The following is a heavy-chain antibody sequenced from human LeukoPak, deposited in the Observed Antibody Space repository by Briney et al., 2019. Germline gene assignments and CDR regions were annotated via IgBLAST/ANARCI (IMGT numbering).Heavy chain of an antibody. V-gene: IGHV3-11*01. CDR3: TRQRRGTYYVFDS. D-gene: IGHD3-16*01. CDR1: GFSISDYY. CDR2: ITSGGAST. J-gene: IGHJ4*02. Sequence: NPGGSLRLSCDASGFSISDYYMSWIRQSPGKGLEWISYITSGGASTNYADSVKGRFTISRDKAKNSVALQLNSLRAEDTAVYYCTRQRRGTYYVFDSWGQGTLVTVSS.